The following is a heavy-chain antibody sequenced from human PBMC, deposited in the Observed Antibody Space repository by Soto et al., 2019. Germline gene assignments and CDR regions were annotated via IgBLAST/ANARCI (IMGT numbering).Heavy chain of an antibody. J-gene: IGHJ4*02. Sequence: GASVKVSCKASGYTFTSYAMHWVRQAPGQRLEWMGWINAGNGNTKYSQKFQGRVTITRDTSASTAYMELSSLRSEDTAVYYCARIRTVTKFQSSTGYFDYWGQGTLVTVSS. CDR2: INAGNGNT. CDR1: GYTFTSYA. CDR3: ARIRTVTKFQSSTGYFDY. D-gene: IGHD4-17*01. V-gene: IGHV1-3*01.